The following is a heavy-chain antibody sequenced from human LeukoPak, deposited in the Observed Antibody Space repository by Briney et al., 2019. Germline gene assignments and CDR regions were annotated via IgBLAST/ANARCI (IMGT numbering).Heavy chain of an antibody. CDR3: ARENIVVVTAIRDAFDI. CDR1: GFTFSSYE. Sequence: PGGSLRLSCAASGFTFSSYEMNWVRQAPGKGLEWVSYISSSGSTIYYADSVKGRFTISRDNAKNSLCLQMNSLRDEDTPVYYCARENIVVVTAIRDAFDIWGQGTMVTVSS. J-gene: IGHJ3*02. D-gene: IGHD2-21*02. V-gene: IGHV3-48*03. CDR2: ISSSGSTI.